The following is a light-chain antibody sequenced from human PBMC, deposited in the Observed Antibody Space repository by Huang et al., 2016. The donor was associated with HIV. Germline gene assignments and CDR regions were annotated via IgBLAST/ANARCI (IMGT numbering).Light chain of an antibody. J-gene: IGKJ4*01. V-gene: IGKV4-1*01. Sequence: DIVMTQSPDSLAVPLGERATIKCRSSQRVFSTSNNKNDLVWYQQKPGQAPKLLIYWASTRESGVPDRVSGSGSGTDFTLTITSVQSEDVAVYYCQQYYSTPLTFGGGTRVEI. CDR1: QRVFSTSNNKND. CDR2: WAS. CDR3: QQYYSTPLT.